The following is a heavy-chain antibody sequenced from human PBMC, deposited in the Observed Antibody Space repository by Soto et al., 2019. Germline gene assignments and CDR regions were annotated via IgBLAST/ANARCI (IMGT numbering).Heavy chain of an antibody. D-gene: IGHD1-1*01. J-gene: IGHJ6*03. CDR3: ARGLGTEPYYYYYYMDV. V-gene: IGHV1-8*01. CDR1: GYTFTSYD. CDR2: MNPNSGNT. Sequence: ASVKVSCKASGYTFTSYDINWVRQATGQGLEWMGWMNPNSGNTGYAQKFQGRATMTRNTSISTAYMELSSLRSEDTAVYYCARGLGTEPYYYYYYMDVWGKGTTVTVSS.